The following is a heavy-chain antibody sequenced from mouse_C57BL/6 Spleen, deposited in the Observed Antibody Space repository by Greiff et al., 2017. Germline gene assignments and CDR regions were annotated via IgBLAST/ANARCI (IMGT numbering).Heavy chain of an antibody. CDR3: TRPYYGSRAMDD. D-gene: IGHD1-1*01. V-gene: IGHV1-15*01. J-gene: IGHJ4*01. CDR2: IDPETGGT. CDR1: GYTFTDYE. Sequence: QVQLKQSGAELVRPGASVTLSCKASGYTFTDYEMHWVKQTPVHGLEWIGAIDPETGGTAYNQKFKGKAILTADKSTSTAYMELTSLTSEDSAVYYGTRPYYGSRAMDDWGQGTSVTVSS.